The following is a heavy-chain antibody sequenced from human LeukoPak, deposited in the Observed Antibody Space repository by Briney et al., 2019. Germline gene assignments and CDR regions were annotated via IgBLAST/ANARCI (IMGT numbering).Heavy chain of an antibody. D-gene: IGHD3-22*01. J-gene: IGHJ4*02. Sequence: VASVKVSCKASGYTFTSYGISWVRQAPGQGLEWMGWISAYNGNTNYAQKLQGRVTMTTDTSTSTAYMELRSLRSDDTAVYYCARTVNYYDSSGYSPAAPTGNYWGQGTLVTVSS. CDR3: ARTVNYYDSSGYSPAAPTGNY. CDR2: ISAYNGNT. CDR1: GYTFTSYG. V-gene: IGHV1-18*01.